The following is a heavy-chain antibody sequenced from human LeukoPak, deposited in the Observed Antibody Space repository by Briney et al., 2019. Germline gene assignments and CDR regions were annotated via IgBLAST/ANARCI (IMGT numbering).Heavy chain of an antibody. V-gene: IGHV3-74*01. D-gene: IGHD6-13*01. CDR1: GFTFSSYW. Sequence: GGSLRLSCAASGFTFSSYWMHWVRQAPGKGLVWVSRINSDGSSTSYADSVKGRFTISRDNAKNTLYLQMNSLRAEDTAVYYCARGQWYSSSESWFDPWGQGTLVTVSS. CDR3: ARGQWYSSSESWFDP. J-gene: IGHJ5*02. CDR2: INSDGSST.